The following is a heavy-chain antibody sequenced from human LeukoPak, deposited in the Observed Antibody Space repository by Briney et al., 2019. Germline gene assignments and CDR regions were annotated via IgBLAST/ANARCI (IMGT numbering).Heavy chain of an antibody. CDR1: GGSISSSSYY. J-gene: IGHJ4*02. V-gene: IGHV4-39*01. Sequence: PSETLSLTCTVSGGSISSSSYYWGWIRQPPGKGLEWIGSIYYSGSTYYNLSLKSRVTISVDTSKNQFSLKLSSVTAADTAVYYCARLSGGDYYDSSGYFDYWGQGTLVTVSS. CDR3: ARLSGGDYYDSSGYFDY. CDR2: IYYSGST. D-gene: IGHD3-22*01.